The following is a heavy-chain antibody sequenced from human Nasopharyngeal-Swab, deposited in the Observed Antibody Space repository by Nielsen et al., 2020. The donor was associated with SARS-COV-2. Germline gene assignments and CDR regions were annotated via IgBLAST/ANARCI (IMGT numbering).Heavy chain of an antibody. J-gene: IGHJ6*02. D-gene: IGHD3-9*01. V-gene: IGHV1-18*01. CDR2: ISAYNGNT. CDR3: ARMYYDILTGWYYYYGMDV. Sequence: VRQSPGQGCEWLGWISAYNGNTNYAQKLQGRVTMTTDTSTSTAYMELRSLRSDDTAVYYCARMYYDILTGWYYYYGMDVWGQGTTVTVSS.